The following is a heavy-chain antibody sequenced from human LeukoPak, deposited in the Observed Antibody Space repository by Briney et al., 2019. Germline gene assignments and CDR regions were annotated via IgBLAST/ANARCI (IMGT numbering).Heavy chain of an antibody. CDR1: GGTLSSYA. J-gene: IGHJ4*02. D-gene: IGHD2-21*02. Sequence: AASVKVSCKASGGTLSSYAISWVRQAPGQGLEWMGRIIPIFGIANYAQKFQGRVTITADKSTSTAYMELSSLRSEDTAVYYCARAAYCGGDCHTNFDYWGRGTLVTVSS. CDR2: IIPIFGIA. CDR3: ARAAYCGGDCHTNFDY. V-gene: IGHV1-69*04.